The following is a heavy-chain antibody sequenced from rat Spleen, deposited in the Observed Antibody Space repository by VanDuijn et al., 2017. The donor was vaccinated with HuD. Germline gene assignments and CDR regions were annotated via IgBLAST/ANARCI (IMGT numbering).Heavy chain of an antibody. J-gene: IGHJ2*01. CDR3: AADYFDGTYYPFDY. Sequence: EVQLVESGGGLVQPGRSMKLSCAASGFTFSNYDMAWVRQAPTKGLEWVASISTGGGNTYYRDSVKGRFTISRDNAKSTLYLQMDSLRSEDTATYYCAADYFDGTYYPFDYWGQGIMVSVSS. V-gene: IGHV5-25*01. CDR2: ISTGGGNT. D-gene: IGHD1-12*02. CDR1: GFTFSNYD.